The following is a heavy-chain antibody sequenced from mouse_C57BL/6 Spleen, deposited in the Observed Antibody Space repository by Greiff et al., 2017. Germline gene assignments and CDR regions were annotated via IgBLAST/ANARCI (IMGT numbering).Heavy chain of an antibody. D-gene: IGHD2-4*01. CDR1: GYTFTNYW. CDR2: IYPGGGYT. J-gene: IGHJ4*01. V-gene: IGHV1-63*01. CDR3: ARGRDYDGDAMDY. Sequence: VQLQQPGAELVRPGTSVKMSCKASGYTFTNYWIGWAKQRPGHGLEWIGDIYPGGGYTNYNEKFKGKATLTADKSSSTAYMQVSSLTSEDSDIYYCARGRDYDGDAMDYWGQGTSVTVSS.